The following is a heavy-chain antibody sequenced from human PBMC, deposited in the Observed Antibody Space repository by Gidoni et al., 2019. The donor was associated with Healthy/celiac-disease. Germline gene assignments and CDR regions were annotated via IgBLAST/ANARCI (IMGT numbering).Heavy chain of an antibody. CDR3: AKDRGSVRQQLVARYYYYGMDV. V-gene: IGHV3-30*18. CDR2: ISYDGSNK. Sequence: QVQLVESGGGVVQPGRSLRLSCAASGFTFSSYGMHWVRQAPGKGLEWVAVISYDGSNKYYADSVKGRFTISRDNSKNTLYLQMNSLRAEDTAVYYCAKDRGSVRQQLVARYYYYGMDVWGQGTTVTVSS. D-gene: IGHD6-6*01. J-gene: IGHJ6*02. CDR1: GFTFSSYG.